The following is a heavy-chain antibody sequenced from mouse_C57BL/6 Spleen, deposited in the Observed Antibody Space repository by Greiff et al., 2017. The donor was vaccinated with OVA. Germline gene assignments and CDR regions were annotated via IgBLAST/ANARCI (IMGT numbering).Heavy chain of an antibody. J-gene: IGHJ4*01. CDR1: GFNIKDDY. CDR3: TTSYGSSYVQRPYAMDY. Sequence: VQLKESGAELVRPGASVKLSCTASGFNIKDDYMHWVKQRPEQGLEWIGWIDPENGDTEYASKFQGKATITADPSSNTAYLQLSSLTSEDTAVYYCTTSYGSSYVQRPYAMDYWGQGTSVTVSS. CDR2: IDPENGDT. V-gene: IGHV14-4*01. D-gene: IGHD1-1*01.